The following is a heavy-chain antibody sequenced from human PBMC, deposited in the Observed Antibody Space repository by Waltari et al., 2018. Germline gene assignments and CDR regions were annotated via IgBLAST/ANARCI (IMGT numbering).Heavy chain of an antibody. D-gene: IGHD6-13*01. CDR1: GLTISRNY. Sequence: EEQLVESGGGSVQPGGSLKLACAASGLTISRNYMNWVLQAPGKGLGWGAVMYVGGATQYADSVKDRFIISRDNSKNTLYLQMHSLKVDDTAVYYCVRDIPRDDSSCDVWGQGTTVIVSS. J-gene: IGHJ6*02. CDR3: VRDIPRDDSSCDV. V-gene: IGHV3-66*01. CDR2: MYVGGAT.